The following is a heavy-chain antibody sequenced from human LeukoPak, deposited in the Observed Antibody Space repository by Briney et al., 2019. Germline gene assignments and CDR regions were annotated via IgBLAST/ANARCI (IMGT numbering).Heavy chain of an antibody. V-gene: IGHV1-69*13. D-gene: IGHD2-2*01. Sequence: ASVKVSCKASGGTFSSYAISWVRQAPGQGLEWMGGIIPIFGTANYAQKFQGRVTITADESTSTVYMELSSLRSEDTAVYYCARDPSYSRHGQKDCSSTSCYPKQDYEGDDYWGQGTLVTVSS. CDR3: ARDPSYSRHGQKDCSSTSCYPKQDYEGDDY. CDR1: GGTFSSYA. J-gene: IGHJ4*02. CDR2: IIPIFGTA.